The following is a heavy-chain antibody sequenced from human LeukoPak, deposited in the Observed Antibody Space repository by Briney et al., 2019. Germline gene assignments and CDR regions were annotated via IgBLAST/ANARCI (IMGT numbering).Heavy chain of an antibody. CDR3: TTGYQLLSGAFDV. V-gene: IGHV3-21*01. CDR2: ISSSSSYI. J-gene: IGHJ3*01. Sequence: PGGSLRLSCAASGFTFSSYSMNWVRQAPGKGLEWVSSISSSSSYIYYADSVKGRFTISRDNAKNSLYLQMNSLRAEDTAVYYCTTGYQLLSGAFDVWGQGTMVTVSS. D-gene: IGHD2-2*01. CDR1: GFTFSSYS.